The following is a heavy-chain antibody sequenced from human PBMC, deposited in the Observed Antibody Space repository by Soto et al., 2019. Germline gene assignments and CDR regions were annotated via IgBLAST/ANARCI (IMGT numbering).Heavy chain of an antibody. CDR3: ARAPPYCPGGRCYSGHHYYYYVMDV. CDR1: GGTFSTYS. V-gene: IGHV1-69*01. J-gene: IGHJ6*01. D-gene: IGHD2-15*01. Sequence: QVQLVQSGAEVKKPGSSVKVSCKASGGTFSTYSISWVRQAPGQGLEWMGGIIPIFGTTNYAQQLQGRVTITADESTNTAYMELSSLRSEDTAVYYCARAPPYCPGGRCYSGHHYYYYVMDVW. CDR2: IIPIFGTT.